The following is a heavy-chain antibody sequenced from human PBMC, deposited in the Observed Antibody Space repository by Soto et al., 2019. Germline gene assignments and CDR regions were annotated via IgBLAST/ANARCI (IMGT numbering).Heavy chain of an antibody. J-gene: IGHJ4*02. CDR1: GFTFSDYN. CDR2: IGSGDNYR. CDR3: ARDASGYDFDY. V-gene: IGHV3-21*06. D-gene: IGHD5-12*01. Sequence: EVQLVESGGGLVKPGGSLRLSCGASGFTFSDYNMIWVRQAPGKGLEWVSYIGSGDNYRYYADSVKGRFTISRDNAKNSLHLQMNSLRAEDTAVYYCARDASGYDFDYWGQGTLVNVSS.